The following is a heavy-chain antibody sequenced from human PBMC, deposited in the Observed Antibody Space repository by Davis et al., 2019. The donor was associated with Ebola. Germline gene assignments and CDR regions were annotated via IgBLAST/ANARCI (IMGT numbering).Heavy chain of an antibody. D-gene: IGHD5-24*01. Sequence: AASVKVSCKASGGTFSSYAISWVRQAPGQGLEWMGRIIPILGTANYAQKFQGRVTITADESTSTAYMELSSLRSEDTAVYYCARDRGWLQLQGAFDIWGQGTTVTVSS. CDR3: ARDRGWLQLQGAFDI. V-gene: IGHV1-69*11. J-gene: IGHJ3*02. CDR1: GGTFSSYA. CDR2: IIPILGTA.